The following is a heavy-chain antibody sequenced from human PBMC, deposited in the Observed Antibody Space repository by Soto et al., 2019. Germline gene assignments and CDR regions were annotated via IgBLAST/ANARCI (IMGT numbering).Heavy chain of an antibody. CDR1: GGSLSSYY. CDR3: ARESPGAGHFAY. J-gene: IGHJ4*02. Sequence: QVQLQESGPGLVKPSETLSLTCTVSGGSLSSYYWMWIRQSPGKGLEWMGYIYYTGGTHYNPSLQSRVTMSLDTSKNQFSLKLRSVTAADTAVYYCARESPGAGHFAYWGQGTLVTVSS. V-gene: IGHV4-59*01. CDR2: IYYTGGT. D-gene: IGHD6-13*01.